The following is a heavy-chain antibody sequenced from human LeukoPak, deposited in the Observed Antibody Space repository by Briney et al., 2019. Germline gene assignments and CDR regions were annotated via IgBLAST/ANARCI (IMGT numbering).Heavy chain of an antibody. J-gene: IGHJ6*02. Sequence: PGGSLRLSCAASGFTFSNSWMHWVRQAPGKGLVWVALIYGDGSFTRYADSVKGRFTISRDNAKNTVYLQMNSLRAEDTALYHCARQYCSGGSCYPPYYYAMDVWGQGTTVTVSS. CDR1: GFTFSNSW. CDR2: IYGDGSFT. V-gene: IGHV3-74*01. D-gene: IGHD2-15*01. CDR3: ARQYCSGGSCYPPYYYAMDV.